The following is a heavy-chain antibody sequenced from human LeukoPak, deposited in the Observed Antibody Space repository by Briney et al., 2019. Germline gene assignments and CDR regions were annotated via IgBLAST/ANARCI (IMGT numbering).Heavy chain of an antibody. J-gene: IGHJ5*02. CDR3: ARGHRYSYGRPWFDP. D-gene: IGHD5-18*01. CDR1: GGSFSGYY. Sequence: PSETLSLTCAVYGGSFSGYYWSWIRQPPGKGLEWLGEINHSGSTNYNPSLKSRVTISVDTSKNQFSLKLSSVNAADTAVYYCARGHRYSYGRPWFDPWGQGTLVTVSS. CDR2: INHSGST. V-gene: IGHV4-34*01.